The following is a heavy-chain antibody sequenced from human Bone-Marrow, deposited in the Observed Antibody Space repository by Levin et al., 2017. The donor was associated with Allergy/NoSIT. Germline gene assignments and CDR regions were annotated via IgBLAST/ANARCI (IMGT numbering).Heavy chain of an antibody. CDR2: FKSKSDGGAT. D-gene: IGHD3-10*01. CDR3: TADLWFGEIWGLA. V-gene: IGHV3-15*01. J-gene: IGHJ5*02. Sequence: GESLKISCAASGFTFSNAWMNWVRQAPGKGLEWVGRFKSKSDGGATDYAAPVKGGFTISRDDSKEMFYLQMNSLKTEDTAVYYCTADLWFGEIWGLAWGQGTLVTVSS. CDR1: GFTFSNAW.